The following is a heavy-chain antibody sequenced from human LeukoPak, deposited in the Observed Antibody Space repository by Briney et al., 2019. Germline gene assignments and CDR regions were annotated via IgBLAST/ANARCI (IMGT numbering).Heavy chain of an antibody. CDR1: GGSFSDYF. J-gene: IGHJ6*02. V-gene: IGHV4-34*01. CDR3: ARDVVVVPAAIHYGVDV. D-gene: IGHD2-2*01. Sequence: SETLSLTCAVYGGSFSDYFWGWIRQPPGKGLEWIGEINHSGGTYYNPSLKSRVTISVDTSKNQFSLNLSSVTAADTAEYYCARDVVVVPAAIHYGVDVWGQGTTVTVSS. CDR2: INHSGGT.